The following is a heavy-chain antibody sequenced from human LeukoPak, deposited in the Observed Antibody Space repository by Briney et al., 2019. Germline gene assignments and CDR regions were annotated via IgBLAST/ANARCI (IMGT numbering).Heavy chain of an antibody. CDR3: ARSRGDTTYYYGSGSYFYYYYYYYMDV. CDR2: INPHSGGT. J-gene: IGHJ6*03. V-gene: IGHV1-2*02. CDR1: GYSFTSHY. Sequence: ASVKVSCKASGYSFTSHYMHWVRQAPGQGLECMGWINPHSGGTNYAQKLQGRDTMTTDTTTSTAYMELRSLRSDDTAVYYCARSRGDTTYYYGSGSYFYYYYYYYMDVWGKGTTVTVSS. D-gene: IGHD3-10*01.